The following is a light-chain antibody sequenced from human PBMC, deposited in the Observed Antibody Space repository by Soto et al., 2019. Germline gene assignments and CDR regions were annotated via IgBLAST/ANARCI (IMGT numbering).Light chain of an antibody. J-gene: IGKJ5*01. CDR3: QQYCTWIN. CDR1: QWFSGKN. Sequence: EIGLTQSPATLSLSPGERVSLSCGASQWFSGKNLAWYQQKPGQPPRRLIYTSSVRASGVPDRCRGSGSGTDFTLNITRLEPEDFAVYYCQQYCTWINFGKGTRLE. CDR2: TSS. V-gene: IGKV3D-20*02.